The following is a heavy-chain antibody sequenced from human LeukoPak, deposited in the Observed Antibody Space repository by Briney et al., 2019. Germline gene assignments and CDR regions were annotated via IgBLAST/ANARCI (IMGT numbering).Heavy chain of an antibody. CDR2: INPSGGST. D-gene: IGHD3-22*01. CDR1: GYTLTSYY. CDR3: ARDPRPSYDSSDYYYPGDY. J-gene: IGHJ4*02. V-gene: IGHV1-46*01. Sequence: ASVKVSCKASGYTLTSYYMHWVRQAPGQGLEWMAIINPSGGSTNYAQKFQGRVTMTRDTSTSTVYMELTSLRSEDTAVYYCARDPRPSYDSSDYYYPGDYWGEGTLVTVSS.